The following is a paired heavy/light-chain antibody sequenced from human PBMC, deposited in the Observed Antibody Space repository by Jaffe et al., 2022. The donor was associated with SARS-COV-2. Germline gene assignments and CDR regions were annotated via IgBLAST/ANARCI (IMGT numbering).Light chain of an antibody. CDR3: QVWDSSTGV. CDR1: KLGNYY. J-gene: IGLJ3*02. Sequence: SYELTQPPSVSVSPGQTASIACSGDKLGNYYVCWYQQKPGQSPLLVVYKDDKRPSGISERFSGSNSGNTATLTISETQAMDEAVYYCQVWDSSTGVFGGGTKLTVL. V-gene: IGLV3-1*01. CDR2: KDD.
Heavy chain of an antibody. D-gene: IGHD6-13*01. V-gene: IGHV4-59*01. J-gene: IGHJ4*02. CDR1: GGSINSDF. CDR2: ISYSGST. Sequence: QVQLQESGPGLVKPSETLSLTCNVSGGSINSDFWNWIRQPPGKGPEWIGYISYSGSTNYSPSLKSRVSISVDTSKNQFSLRLTSVSAADTAVYYCARAAAGTIDYWGQGTLVTVAS. CDR3: ARAAAGTIDY.